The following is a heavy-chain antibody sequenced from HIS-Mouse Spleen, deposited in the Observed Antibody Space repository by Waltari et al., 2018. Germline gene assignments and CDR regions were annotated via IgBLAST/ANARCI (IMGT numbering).Heavy chain of an antibody. Sequence: QVQLVESGGGLVKPGGSLRLSCAASGFTFSDYYMSWIRQAPGKGLEWVSYISRSGSTRYYADSVKGRFTISRDKAKNSLYLQMNSLRAEDTAVYYCARDSVIQGPFYSYGYYFDYWGQGTLVTVSS. D-gene: IGHD5-18*01. V-gene: IGHV3-11*01. CDR3: ARDSVIQGPFYSYGYYFDY. CDR2: ISRSGSTR. CDR1: GFTFSDYY. J-gene: IGHJ4*02.